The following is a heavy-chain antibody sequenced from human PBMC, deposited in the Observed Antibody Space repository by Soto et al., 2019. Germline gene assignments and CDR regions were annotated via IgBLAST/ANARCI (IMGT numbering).Heavy chain of an antibody. CDR1: GFTFSGSA. D-gene: IGHD3-22*01. CDR2: IRSKANSYAT. J-gene: IGHJ6*02. Sequence: EVQLVESGGGLVQPGGSLKLSCAASGFTFSGSAMHWVRQASGKGLEWVGRIRSKANSYATAYAASVKGRFTISRDDSKNTAYLQMNSLKTEDTAVYYWTRRRYDSSGYSPWYYYGMDVWGQGTTVTVSS. V-gene: IGHV3-73*01. CDR3: TRRRYDSSGYSPWYYYGMDV.